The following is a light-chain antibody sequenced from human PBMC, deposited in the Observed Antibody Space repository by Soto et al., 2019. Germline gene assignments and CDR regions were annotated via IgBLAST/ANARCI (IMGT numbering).Light chain of an antibody. Sequence: DIQMTQSPSSVSASVGDRVTITCRASQGVSSWLAWYQQRPGKAPELLIYAVSNLQSGGPARFSGSGAGTDFTLTISSLQPEDFATYYCQQANGFPVTFGGGTRVEMK. V-gene: IGKV1-12*01. CDR3: QQANGFPVT. J-gene: IGKJ4*01. CDR2: AVS. CDR1: QGVSSW.